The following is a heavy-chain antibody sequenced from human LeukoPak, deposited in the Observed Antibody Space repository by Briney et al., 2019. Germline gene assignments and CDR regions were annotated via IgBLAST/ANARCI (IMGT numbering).Heavy chain of an antibody. CDR3: ARGNSDYEHDY. V-gene: IGHV3-21*01. CDR1: GFTFSSYS. Sequence: PGGSLRLSCAASGFTFSSYSMNWVRQAPGKGLEWVSSISTTSRYIYYADSVKGRFTVSRDNAKNSLSLQMNSLRAEDTAVYYCARGNSDYEHDYWGQGTLVTVSS. J-gene: IGHJ4*02. D-gene: IGHD4-11*01. CDR2: ISTTSRYI.